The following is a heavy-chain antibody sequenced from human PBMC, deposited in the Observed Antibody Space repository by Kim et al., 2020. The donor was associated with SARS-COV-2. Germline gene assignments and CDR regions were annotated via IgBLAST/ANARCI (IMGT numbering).Heavy chain of an antibody. CDR1: GSTLTELS. Sequence: ASVKVSCKVSGSTLTELSMHWVRQAPGKGLEWMGGFDPEDGETIYAQKFQGRVTMTEDTSTDTAYMELSSLRSEDTAVYYCATEYSSSSPDWYFDLWGRGTLVTVSS. CDR2: FDPEDGET. J-gene: IGHJ2*01. D-gene: IGHD6-6*01. V-gene: IGHV1-24*01. CDR3: ATEYSSSSPDWYFDL.